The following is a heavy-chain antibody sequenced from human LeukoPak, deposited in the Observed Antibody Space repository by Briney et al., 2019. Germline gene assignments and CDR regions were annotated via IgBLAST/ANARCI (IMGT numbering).Heavy chain of an antibody. CDR1: GFSFNSDW. D-gene: IGHD3-16*01. CDR2: IKHDESEK. J-gene: IGHJ4*02. Sequence: GGSLRLSCAASGFSFNSDWMDWVRQAPGKGLEWVANIKHDESEKNYLDSVKGRFTISRDNAQDSLYLQMNGLRVEDTAVYYCTRRLDDWGQGTLVTVSS. CDR3: TRRLDD. V-gene: IGHV3-7*01.